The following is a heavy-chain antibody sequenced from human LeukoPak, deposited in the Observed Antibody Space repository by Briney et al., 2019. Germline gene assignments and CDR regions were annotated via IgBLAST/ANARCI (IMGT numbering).Heavy chain of an antibody. CDR1: GFTFSYHW. CDR2: IKNDGTVK. V-gene: IGHV3-7*03. Sequence: GGSLTLSCAASGFTFSYHWMTWVRQAPGKGLEWVANIKNDGTVKNYVDSVKGRFTISRDNAKNSLYLQMNSLRAEDTAIFYCAREGLTGTPDYWGQGTLVTVSS. D-gene: IGHD1-1*01. J-gene: IGHJ4*02. CDR3: AREGLTGTPDY.